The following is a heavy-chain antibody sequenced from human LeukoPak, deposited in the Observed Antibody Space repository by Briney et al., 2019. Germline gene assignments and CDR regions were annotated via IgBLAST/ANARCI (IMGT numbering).Heavy chain of an antibody. Sequence: ASVKVSCKVSGYTLTELSIHWVRQAPGKGLEWMGGFDPEDGETIYAQKFQGRVTMTEDTSTDTAYMELSSLRSEDTAVYYCATAGGYCTNGVCYGIYFDDWGQGTLVTVSS. D-gene: IGHD2-8*01. V-gene: IGHV1-24*01. CDR1: GYTLTELS. J-gene: IGHJ4*02. CDR3: ATAGGYCTNGVCYGIYFDD. CDR2: FDPEDGET.